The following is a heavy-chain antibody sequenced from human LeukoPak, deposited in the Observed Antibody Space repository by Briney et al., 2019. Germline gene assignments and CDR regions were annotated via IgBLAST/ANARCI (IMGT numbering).Heavy chain of an antibody. CDR1: GFTFSSYA. CDR2: ISASGGST. V-gene: IGHV3-23*01. Sequence: GGSLRLSCAASGFTFSSYAINWVRQAPGKGLEWVSSISASGGSTYYADSVKGRFTISRDNSKNTLYLQMNSLRAEDTAVYYCATGTLVFFDYWGQGTLVTVSS. D-gene: IGHD6-13*01. CDR3: ATGTLVFFDY. J-gene: IGHJ4*02.